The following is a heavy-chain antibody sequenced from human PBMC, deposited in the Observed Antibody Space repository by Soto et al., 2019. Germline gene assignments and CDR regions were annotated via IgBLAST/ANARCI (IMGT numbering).Heavy chain of an antibody. CDR1: GYRFTSYW. CDR3: AGRGTTGTTVMSGYYYYGMDV. J-gene: IGHJ6*02. V-gene: IGHV5-10-1*01. CDR2: IDPSDSYT. D-gene: IGHD4-17*01. Sequence: PGESLKISCKGSGYRFTSYWISWVRQMPGKGLEWMGRIDPSDSYTNYSPSFQGHVTISADKSISTAYLQWSSLKASDTAMYYCAGRGTTGTTVMSGYYYYGMDVWGQETTVTVSS.